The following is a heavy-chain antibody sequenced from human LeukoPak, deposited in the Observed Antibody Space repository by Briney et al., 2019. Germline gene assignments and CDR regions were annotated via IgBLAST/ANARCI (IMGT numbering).Heavy chain of an antibody. CDR2: ISGSGGST. Sequence: GGSLRLSCAASGFTFSSYAMSWVRQAPGKGLEWVSAISGSGGSTYYADSVKGRFTISRDNSKNTLYLQMNSLRAEDTAVYYCASPFLGVTIFGVVINVMNYWGQGTLVTVSS. J-gene: IGHJ4*02. D-gene: IGHD3-3*01. CDR3: ASPFLGVTIFGVVINVMNY. CDR1: GFTFSSYA. V-gene: IGHV3-23*01.